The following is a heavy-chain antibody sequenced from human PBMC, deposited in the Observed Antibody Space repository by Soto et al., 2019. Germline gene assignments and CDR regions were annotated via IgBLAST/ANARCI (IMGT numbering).Heavy chain of an antibody. V-gene: IGHV4-61*08. J-gene: IGHJ4*02. D-gene: IGHD3-22*01. CDR3: GRGVGNSRGTPFDS. Sequence: PSETLSLTCTVSAGSVSGGGYYWSWIRQSPGKGLEWIGYIHYTGSTTYNPSLKSRITMSVDTSKKKFSLKLSSVTAADTAVYYGGRGVGNSRGTPFDSWGQGALVTVSS. CDR2: IHYTGST. CDR1: AGSVSGGGYY.